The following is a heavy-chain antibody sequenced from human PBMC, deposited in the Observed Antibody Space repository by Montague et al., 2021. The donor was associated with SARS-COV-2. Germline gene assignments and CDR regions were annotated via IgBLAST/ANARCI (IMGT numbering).Heavy chain of an antibody. CDR3: AGGQQRDYFDF. J-gene: IGHJ4*02. D-gene: IGHD3-16*01. V-gene: IGHV4-59*13. Sequence: SETLSLTCAVSGASITTYYWSWIRQPPGQGLEWIGHIYYNENTNYNPSLKSRVTISMDTPKNHFSLKVTSVTAADTALYFCAGGQQRDYFDFWGQATLVTVSS. CDR2: IYYNENT. CDR1: GASITTYY.